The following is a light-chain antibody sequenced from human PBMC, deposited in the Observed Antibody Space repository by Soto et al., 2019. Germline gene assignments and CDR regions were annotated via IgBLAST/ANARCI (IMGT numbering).Light chain of an antibody. CDR2: ATS. V-gene: IGKV1-9*01. CDR1: QVINSGY. CDR3: QQLVSYPVT. J-gene: IGKJ4*01. Sequence: DIPLTQSPPFLSASVGDRITITCRASQVINSGYLAWYQQKPGTAPKLLIYATSTLQSGVSSRFSGSGSGTEFTLTISSLQPEDFATYYCQQLVSYPVTFGGGTNVEI.